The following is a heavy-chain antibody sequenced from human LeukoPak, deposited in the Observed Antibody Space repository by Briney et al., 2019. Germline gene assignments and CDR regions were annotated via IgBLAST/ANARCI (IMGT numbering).Heavy chain of an antibody. J-gene: IGHJ4*02. CDR1: GFTFTDYY. Sequence: PGGSLRLSCAASGFTFTDYYMSWIRQAPGKGLERVSYISISGTTIYYADSVKGRFTFSRDNAKNSLYLQMNSLRAEDTAVYYCARTGGLHYGDYVAFDYWGQGTLVTVSS. CDR2: ISISGTTI. CDR3: ARTGGLHYGDYVAFDY. D-gene: IGHD4-17*01. V-gene: IGHV3-11*01.